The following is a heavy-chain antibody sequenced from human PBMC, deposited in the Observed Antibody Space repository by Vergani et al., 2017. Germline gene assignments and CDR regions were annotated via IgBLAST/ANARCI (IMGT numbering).Heavy chain of an antibody. Sequence: QVQLVQSGAEVKKPGSSVKVSCKASGDTFSSYAISWVRQAPGQGLEWMGRIIPIFGTANYEQKFQGRVTSTADESTSTAYMELSSLRSEDTAVYYCARXLRVTTVTYDAFDIWGQGTMVTVSS. CDR1: GDTFSSYA. CDR3: ARXLRVTTVTYDAFDI. D-gene: IGHD4-17*01. J-gene: IGHJ3*02. CDR2: IIPIFGTA. V-gene: IGHV1-69*13.